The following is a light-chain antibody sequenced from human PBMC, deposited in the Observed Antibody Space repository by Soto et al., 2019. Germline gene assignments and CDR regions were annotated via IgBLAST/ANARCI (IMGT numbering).Light chain of an antibody. CDR1: QSVTSN. J-gene: IGKJ2*01. CDR2: GAS. V-gene: IGKV3-15*01. CDR3: QQYHHWPVT. Sequence: EIVMTQSPAPLSVSPGERVTLSCKASQSVTSNLAWYQHTPGQSPRLLISGASSGATGLPSRFSGSGSGTDFTLTINSLQSEDAAVYYCQQYHHWPVTFGQGTKVDIK.